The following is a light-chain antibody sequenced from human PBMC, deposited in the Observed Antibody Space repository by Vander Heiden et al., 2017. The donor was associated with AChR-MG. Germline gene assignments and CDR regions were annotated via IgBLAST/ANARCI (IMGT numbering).Light chain of an antibody. Sequence: DIQMTQSPSSLSASVGDRVTITCQASQDISNYLNWYQQKPGKAPKLLIYDASNLETGVPSRFSGSGSGTDFTFTISSLQPEDIATYYCQQDDNRPITFGGGTKVEIK. V-gene: IGKV1-33*01. CDR1: QDISNY. CDR3: QQDDNRPIT. CDR2: DAS. J-gene: IGKJ4*01.